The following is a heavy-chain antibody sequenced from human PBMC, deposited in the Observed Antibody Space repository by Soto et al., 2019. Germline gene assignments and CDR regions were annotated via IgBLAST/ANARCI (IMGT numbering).Heavy chain of an antibody. CDR1: GFTFSNAW. Sequence: PGGSLRLSCAASGFTFSNAWMNWVRQAPGKGLEWVGRIKSKTDGGTTDYAAPVKGRFTISRDDSKNTLYLQMNSLKTEDTAVYYCTTDPVLYGYYYYGMDVWGQGTTVTVSS. V-gene: IGHV3-15*07. D-gene: IGHD3-10*01. J-gene: IGHJ6*02. CDR2: IKSKTDGGTT. CDR3: TTDPVLYGYYYYGMDV.